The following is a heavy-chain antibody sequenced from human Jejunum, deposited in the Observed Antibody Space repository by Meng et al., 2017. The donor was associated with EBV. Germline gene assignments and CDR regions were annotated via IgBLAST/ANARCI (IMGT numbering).Heavy chain of an antibody. V-gene: IGHV3-21*02. Sequence: EAQLVEAGGGLAKRWGPLVSSWAAFGFTFSSYSMNGVRQAPGKGLEWVSYISSGSSFIYYADSVKGRFTISRDDAKNSLFLQLNSLRAEDTAVYYCVRDSSFNVHWGQGTLVTASS. CDR2: ISSGSSFI. CDR3: VRDSSFNVH. D-gene: IGHD3-16*02. J-gene: IGHJ4*02. CDR1: GFTFSSYS.